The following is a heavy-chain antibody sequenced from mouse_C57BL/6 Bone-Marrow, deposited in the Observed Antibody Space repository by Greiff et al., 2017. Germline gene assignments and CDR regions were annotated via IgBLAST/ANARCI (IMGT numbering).Heavy chain of an antibody. D-gene: IGHD2-3*01. J-gene: IGHJ3*01. CDR3: ARNGYYAWFAY. CDR1: GYTFTSYG. Sequence: QVQLQQSGAELARPGASVKLSCKASGYTFTSYGISWVKQRTGQGLEWIGEIYPRSGNTYYNEKFKGKAKLTADKSSSTAYMELRSLTSEDSAVYFCARNGYYAWFAYWGQGTLVTVSA. V-gene: IGHV1-81*01. CDR2: IYPRSGNT.